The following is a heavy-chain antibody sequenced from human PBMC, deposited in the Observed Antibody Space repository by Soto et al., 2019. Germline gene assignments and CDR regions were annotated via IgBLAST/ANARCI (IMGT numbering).Heavy chain of an antibody. Sequence: EVQLVESGGGLVQPGGSLRLSCAASGFTFSSYWMSWVRQAPGKGLEWVANIKQDGSEKYYVDSVKGRFTISRDNAKNSLYLQMNSLRAEDTAVYYCARVGRRREYSGYDYSDYWGQGTLVTVSS. CDR1: GFTFSSYW. CDR3: ARVGRRREYSGYDYSDY. D-gene: IGHD5-12*01. V-gene: IGHV3-7*01. CDR2: IKQDGSEK. J-gene: IGHJ4*02.